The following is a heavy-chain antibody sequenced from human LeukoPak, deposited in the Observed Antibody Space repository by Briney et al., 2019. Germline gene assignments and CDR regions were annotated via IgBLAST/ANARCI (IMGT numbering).Heavy chain of an antibody. D-gene: IGHD3-3*01. Sequence: PGGSLRLSCAASGFTFGNFAMNWVRQAPGRGLEWVSTISGSGGITYYADSVKGRFTISRDNSKNTLYLQMNSLRAEDTAVYYCAKARWSGPFYFDYWGQGTLVTVSS. J-gene: IGHJ4*02. CDR1: GFTFGNFA. CDR3: AKARWSGPFYFDY. CDR2: ISGSGGIT. V-gene: IGHV3-23*01.